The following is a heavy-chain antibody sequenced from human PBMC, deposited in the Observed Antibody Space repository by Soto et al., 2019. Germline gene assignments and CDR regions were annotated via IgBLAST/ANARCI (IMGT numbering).Heavy chain of an antibody. CDR3: GKDPNGDYFGAFDF. J-gene: IGHJ3*01. Sequence: EVQFLESGGGVVRPGGSLRLSCVASGLNFDSYAMTWVRQSSGKGLEWVACITGNGAVTSYTDSVRGRFTISRDNFKNTLYLQVDTLRADDTAVYYCGKDPNGDYFGAFDFWGQGTTVIVSS. V-gene: IGHV3-23*01. CDR1: GLNFDSYA. CDR2: ITGNGAVT. D-gene: IGHD4-17*01.